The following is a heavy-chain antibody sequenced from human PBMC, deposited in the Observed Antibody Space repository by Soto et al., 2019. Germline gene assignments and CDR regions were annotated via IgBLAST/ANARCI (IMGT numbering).Heavy chain of an antibody. D-gene: IGHD3-16*01. Sequence: EVQLVESGGGLVKPGGSLRLSCAASGFTFSSYSMNWVRQAPGKGLEWVSSISSSSSYIYYADLVKGRFTISRDNAKNSLYLQMNSLRAEDTAVYYCARDLRGGEYYFDYWGQGTLVTVSS. CDR1: GFTFSSYS. CDR2: ISSSSSYI. J-gene: IGHJ4*02. CDR3: ARDLRGGEYYFDY. V-gene: IGHV3-21*01.